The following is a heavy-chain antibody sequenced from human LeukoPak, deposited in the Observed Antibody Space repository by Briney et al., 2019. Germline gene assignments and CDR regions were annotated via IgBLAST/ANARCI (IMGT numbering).Heavy chain of an antibody. CDR3: ARDLHYDILTGYSTDDAFDI. CDR2: INPSGGST. V-gene: IGHV1-46*01. Sequence: ASVKVSCKASGYTFTSYYMHWVRQAPGQGLEWMGIINPSGGSTSYAQKFQGRVTMTRDTSTSTVYMELSSLRTEDTAVYYCARDLHYDILTGYSTDDAFDIWGQGTMVTVSS. CDR1: GYTFTSYY. D-gene: IGHD3-9*01. J-gene: IGHJ3*02.